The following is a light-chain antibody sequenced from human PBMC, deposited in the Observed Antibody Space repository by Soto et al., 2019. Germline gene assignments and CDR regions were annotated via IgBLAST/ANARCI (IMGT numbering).Light chain of an antibody. J-gene: IGLJ2*01. Sequence: QSVLTQPASVSGSPGQSITISCTGTSSDVGGHNYVSWYQQHPGTAPKLMIYEVTNRPSGVSNRFSGSKSGNTASLTISGLQAEDEADDYCSSYTSSTTRDVVFGGGTKLTVL. CDR3: SSYTSSTTRDVV. CDR1: SSDVGGHNY. CDR2: EVT. V-gene: IGLV2-14*01.